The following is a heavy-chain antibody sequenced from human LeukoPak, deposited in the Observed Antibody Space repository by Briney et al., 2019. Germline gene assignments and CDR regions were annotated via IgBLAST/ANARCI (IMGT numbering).Heavy chain of an antibody. CDR3: TRRVGALYYFDY. CDR1: RFTFNNYG. J-gene: IGHJ4*02. D-gene: IGHD1-26*01. V-gene: IGHV3-30*02. CDR2: IRYDGSDK. Sequence: GGSLRLSCAASRFTFNNYGMHWVRQAPGKGLEWLAFIRYDGSDKYYADSVKGRFTISRDNSKNTLYLQTNSLRAEDTAVYYCTRRVGALYYFDYWGQGTLVTVSS.